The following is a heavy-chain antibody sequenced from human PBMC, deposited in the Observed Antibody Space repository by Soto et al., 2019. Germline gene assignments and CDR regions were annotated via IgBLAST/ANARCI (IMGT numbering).Heavy chain of an antibody. Sequence: SVKVSCKASGGTFSSYAISWVRQAPGQGLEWMGGIIPIFGTANYAQKFQGRVTITADKSTSTAYMELSSLRSEDTAVYYCARGDTEYSSSFGLDYWGQGTLVTVSS. D-gene: IGHD6-6*01. CDR2: IIPIFGTA. CDR3: ARGDTEYSSSFGLDY. J-gene: IGHJ4*02. V-gene: IGHV1-69*06. CDR1: GGTFSSYA.